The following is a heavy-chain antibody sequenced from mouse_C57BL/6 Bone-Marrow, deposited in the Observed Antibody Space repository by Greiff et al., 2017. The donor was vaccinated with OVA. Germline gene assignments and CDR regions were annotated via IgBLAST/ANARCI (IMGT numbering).Heavy chain of an antibody. V-gene: IGHV1-85*01. CDR3: ARSRYDGILRRYFDV. CDR1: GYTFTSYD. Sequence: QVQLQQSGPELVKPGASVKLSCKASGYTFTSYDINWVKQRPGQGLEWIGWIYPRDGSTKYNEKFKGKATLTVDTSSSTAYMELHSLTSEDSAVYFCARSRYDGILRRYFDVWGTGTTVTVSS. CDR2: IYPRDGST. D-gene: IGHD2-14*01. J-gene: IGHJ1*03.